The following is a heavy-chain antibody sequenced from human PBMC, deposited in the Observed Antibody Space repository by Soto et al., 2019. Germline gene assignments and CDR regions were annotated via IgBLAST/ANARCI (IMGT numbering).Heavy chain of an antibody. V-gene: IGHV3-7*05. CDR3: GRNYD. CDR1: GFTFSGNW. CDR2: IKEDGSEK. Sequence: EVQLVESGGDLVQPGGSLRLSCATSGFTFSGNWMSWVRQAPGKGLEWVANIKEDGSEKYYVDSVRGQFTISRDNAKNSLYLQMNSLRAEDSAVYYCGRNYDWGQGTLVSVSP. J-gene: IGHJ4*02. D-gene: IGHD3-16*01.